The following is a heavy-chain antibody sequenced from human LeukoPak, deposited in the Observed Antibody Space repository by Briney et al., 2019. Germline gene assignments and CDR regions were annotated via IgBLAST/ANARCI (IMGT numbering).Heavy chain of an antibody. CDR2: IYYSGST. V-gene: IGHV4-31*03. CDR3: ASGVRGVIRFDY. Sequence: PSETLSLTCTVSGGSISSGVYYWSWIRQHPEKGLEWIGYIYYSGSTYYNPSLKSRVTISVDTSKNQFSLKLSSVTAADTAVYYCASGVRGVIRFDYWGQGTLVTVSS. CDR1: GGSISSGVYY. D-gene: IGHD3-10*01. J-gene: IGHJ4*02.